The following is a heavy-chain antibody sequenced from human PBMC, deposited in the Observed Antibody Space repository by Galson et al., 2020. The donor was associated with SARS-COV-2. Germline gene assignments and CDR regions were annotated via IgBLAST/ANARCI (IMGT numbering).Heavy chain of an antibody. CDR2: IYYRGSD. Sequence: SETLSLTCNVSGVSVTDSNYYWSWIRQSPGKGLEWIGYIYYRGSDTYNPSLKSRVTISADASKNQVFLKLTAVTAADTAIYYCAKNYYDGSGFLPWWYFEVWGRGSLVTVS. CDR1: GVSVTDSNYY. V-gene: IGHV4-61*01. J-gene: IGHJ2*01. CDR3: AKNYYDGSGFLPWWYFEV. D-gene: IGHD3-22*01.